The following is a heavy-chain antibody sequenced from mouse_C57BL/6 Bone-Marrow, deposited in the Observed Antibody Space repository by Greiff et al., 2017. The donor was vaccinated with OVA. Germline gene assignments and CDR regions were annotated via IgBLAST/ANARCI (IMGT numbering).Heavy chain of an antibody. CDR2: IDPEDGET. J-gene: IGHJ2*01. V-gene: IGHV14-2*01. D-gene: IGHD1-1*01. Sequence: VQLKESGAELVKPGASVKLSCTASGFNIKDYYMHWVKQRTEQGLEWIGRIDPEDGETKYATKLQGKATITAATSSNTPYLQLSSLTSEDTAVYCCARGDYVSSYFGYWGQGTTLTVSS. CDR3: ARGDYVSSYFGY. CDR1: GFNIKDYY.